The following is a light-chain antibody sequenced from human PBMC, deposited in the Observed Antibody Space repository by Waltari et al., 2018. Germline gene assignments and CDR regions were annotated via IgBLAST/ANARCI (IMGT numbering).Light chain of an antibody. V-gene: IGLV4-69*01. CDR3: QTWDAGIVL. Sequence: QLVLTQSPSASASLGSSVKLTCPLSSGHNRYAIPCHQQQPEKVPRYLMKLNNDGSHNKGDGIPDRFSGSNSGAERYLTISSLQSEDEADYYCQTWDAGIVLFGGGTKLTVL. J-gene: IGLJ2*01. CDR2: LNNDGSH. CDR1: SGHNRYA.